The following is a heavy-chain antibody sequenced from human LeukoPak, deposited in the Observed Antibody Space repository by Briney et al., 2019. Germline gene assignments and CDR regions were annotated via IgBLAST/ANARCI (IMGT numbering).Heavy chain of an antibody. CDR2: ISSSSSYI. CDR3: ARERTVMVRGVDDAFDI. D-gene: IGHD3-10*01. Sequence: GGSLRLSCAASGFTFSSFTMNWVRQAPGKGLEWVSSISSSSSYIYYADSVKGRFTISRDNAKNSLYLQMNSLRAEDTAVYYCARERTVMVRGVDDAFDIWGQGTMVTVSS. J-gene: IGHJ3*02. V-gene: IGHV3-21*01. CDR1: GFTFSSFT.